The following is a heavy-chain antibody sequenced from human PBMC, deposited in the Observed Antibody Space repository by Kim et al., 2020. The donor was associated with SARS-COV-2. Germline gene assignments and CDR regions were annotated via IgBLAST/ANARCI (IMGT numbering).Heavy chain of an antibody. CDR1: GFIFTNAW. J-gene: IGHJ6*01. CDR2: IKSRIDGGTT. CDR3: TTAPGIIGTLAAYYQYGIDV. Sequence: GGSLRLSCVASGFIFTNAWMSWVRQAPGKGLEWVGRIKSRIDGGTTDYAASVKGRFTISRDDSRNTLYLEMDSLKPEDTATYYCTTAPGIIGTLAAYYQYGIDVWGQGTWVTVSS. D-gene: IGHD1-7*01. V-gene: IGHV3-15*01.